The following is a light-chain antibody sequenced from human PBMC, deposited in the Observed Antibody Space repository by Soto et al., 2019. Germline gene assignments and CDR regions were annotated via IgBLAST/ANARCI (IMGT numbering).Light chain of an antibody. CDR3: QQYDNSLWT. V-gene: IGKV3-20*01. J-gene: IGKJ1*01. CDR1: QSVGPN. Sequence: EIGLSQSPDNLSVSPGESATLSCRASQSVGPNLVWYQQKFGQAPRLLIYGASSRATGIPDRFSGSGSGTDFTLTISRLEPEDFAVYYCQQYDNSLWTFGQGTKVDIK. CDR2: GAS.